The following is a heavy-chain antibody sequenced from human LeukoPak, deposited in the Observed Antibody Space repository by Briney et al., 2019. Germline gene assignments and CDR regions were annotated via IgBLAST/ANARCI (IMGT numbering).Heavy chain of an antibody. CDR2: IYPSGST. D-gene: IGHD1-1*01. CDR1: GGSISSYY. V-gene: IGHV4-4*07. J-gene: IGHJ5*02. Sequence: SETLSLTCTVSGGSISSYYWSWIRQPAGKGLELIGRIYPSGSTNYNPSLKSRVTMSVDTSKNQFSLKLSSVTAADTAVYYCARAPTGTGGWNWFDPWAREPWSPSPQ. CDR3: ARAPTGTGGWNWFDP.